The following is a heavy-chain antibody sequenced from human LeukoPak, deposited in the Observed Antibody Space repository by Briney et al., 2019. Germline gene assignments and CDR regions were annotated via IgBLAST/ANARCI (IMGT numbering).Heavy chain of an antibody. V-gene: IGHV3-23*01. J-gene: IGHJ4*02. CDR2: ISGSGGTT. D-gene: IGHD3-10*01. CDR1: GFTFSSFS. CDR3: AKGKNYYSSGFPLDY. Sequence: PGGSLRLSCAASGFTFSSFSLSWVRQAPGKGLEWVSAISGSGGTTYYADSVKGRFTISRDNSKNTLYLQMNSLRAEDTAVYYCAKGKNYYSSGFPLDYWGPGTLVTVSS.